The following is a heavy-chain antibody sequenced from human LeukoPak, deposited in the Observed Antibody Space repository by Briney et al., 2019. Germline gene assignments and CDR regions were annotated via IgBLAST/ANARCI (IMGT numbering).Heavy chain of an antibody. D-gene: IGHD1-26*01. V-gene: IGHV4-61*01. J-gene: IGHJ4*02. CDR1: GGSVSSSTYY. CDR3: ARSQVGATQLFDY. Sequence: SETLSLTCTVSGGSVSSSTYYWNWIRQPPGKGLEWIGYIYNSGSTNYNPSFKSRLTISVDTSRNQFSLKVNSVTAADTAVYYCARSQVGATQLFDYWGQGTRVTVSS. CDR2: IYNSGST.